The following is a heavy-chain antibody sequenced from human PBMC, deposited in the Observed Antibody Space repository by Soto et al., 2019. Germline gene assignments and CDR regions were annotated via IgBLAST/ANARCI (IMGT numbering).Heavy chain of an antibody. CDR3: TRSAITIFGVVPRDNFDY. D-gene: IGHD3-3*01. V-gene: IGHV3-49*03. CDR2: IRSKAYGGTT. Sequence: PGGSLRLSCTASGFTFGDYAMSWFRQAPGKGLEWVGFIRSKAYGGTTEYAASVKGRFTISRDDSKSIAYLQMNSLKTEDTAVYYCTRSAITIFGVVPRDNFDYWGQGTLVTVSS. CDR1: GFTFGDYA. J-gene: IGHJ4*02.